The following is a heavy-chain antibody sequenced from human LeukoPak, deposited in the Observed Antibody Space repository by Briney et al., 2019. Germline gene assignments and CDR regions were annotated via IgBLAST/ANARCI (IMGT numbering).Heavy chain of an antibody. CDR1: GGTFSSYA. D-gene: IGHD6-19*01. Sequence: ASVKVSCKASGGTFSSYAISWLRQAPGQGLEWMGRIIPILGIANYAQKFQGRVTITADKSTSTAYMELSSLRSEDTAVYYCARDLGSAVANYYYGMDVWGQGTTVTVSS. CDR3: ARDLGSAVANYYYGMDV. CDR2: IIPILGIA. V-gene: IGHV1-69*04. J-gene: IGHJ6*02.